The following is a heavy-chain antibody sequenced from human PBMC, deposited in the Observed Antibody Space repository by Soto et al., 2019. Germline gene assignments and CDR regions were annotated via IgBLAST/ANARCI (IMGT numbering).Heavy chain of an antibody. D-gene: IGHD3-10*01. V-gene: IGHV4-34*01. CDR1: GGSFSGYY. CDR3: ARGFIRYYYGSGTINWFDP. CDR2: INHSGST. J-gene: IGHJ5*02. Sequence: QVQLQQWGAGLLKPSETLSLTCAVYGGSFSGYYWSWIRQPPGKGLEWIGEINHSGSTNYNPSLKSRVTISVDTSKNQFSLKLSSVTAADTAVYYCARGFIRYYYGSGTINWFDPWGQGTLVTVSS.